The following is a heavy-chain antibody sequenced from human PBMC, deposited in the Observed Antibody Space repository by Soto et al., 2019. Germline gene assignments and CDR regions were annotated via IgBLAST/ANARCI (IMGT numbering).Heavy chain of an antibody. CDR2: ISYSGHT. D-gene: IGHD1-7*01. CDR1: GGSITSITNHY. Sequence: QVRLQESGPGLVKPSETLSLTCTVSGGSITSITNHYCSWIRQPPGKGLEWIGYISYSGHTSSNPSLTSRFILSVDTSKNQVSLNLASVTAADTAVYYCATQGFGTLHGLVDVWGQGTTITVSS. V-gene: IGHV4-59*08. CDR3: ATQGFGTLHGLVDV. J-gene: IGHJ6*02.